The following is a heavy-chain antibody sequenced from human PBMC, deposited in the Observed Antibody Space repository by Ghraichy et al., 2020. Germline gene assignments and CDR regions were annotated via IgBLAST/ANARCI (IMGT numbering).Heavy chain of an antibody. V-gene: IGHV3-13*04. Sequence: GGSLRLSCAAPGFTFSSYDAHWVRQASGKGLEWISAIGIRGDTYYADSVKGRFTISTDNAKNSLYLQMNSLRVEDTAVYYCAREWGGGSSGWYFLDYWGQGTLVTVSS. J-gene: IGHJ4*02. CDR2: IGIRGDT. CDR3: AREWGGGSSGWYFLDY. D-gene: IGHD6-19*01. CDR1: GFTFSSYD.